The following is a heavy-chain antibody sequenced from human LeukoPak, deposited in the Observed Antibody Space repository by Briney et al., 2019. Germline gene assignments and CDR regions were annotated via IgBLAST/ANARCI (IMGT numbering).Heavy chain of an antibody. CDR1: GFTFSSHS. CDR3: ARGGGLDV. CDR2: ISSSSTII. Sequence: GGSLRLSCAASGFTFSSHSMNWVRQAPGKGLEWVSYISSSSTIIHYADSVKGRFTISRDDAKNLLYLQMSNLRAEDTAVYFCARGGGLDVWGQGATVTVSS. D-gene: IGHD3-16*01. V-gene: IGHV3-48*01. J-gene: IGHJ6*02.